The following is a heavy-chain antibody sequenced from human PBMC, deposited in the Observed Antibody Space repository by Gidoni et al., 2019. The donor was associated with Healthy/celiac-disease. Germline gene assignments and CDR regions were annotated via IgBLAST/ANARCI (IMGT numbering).Heavy chain of an antibody. Sequence: QVQLQQWGAGLLKPSETLSLTCAVYGGSFSGYYWSWIRQPPGKGLEWIGEINHSGSTNYNPSLKSRVTISVDTSKNQFSLKLSSVTAADTAVYYCARVELRYFDWFEKYGMDVWGQGTTVTVSS. CDR3: ARVELRYFDWFEKYGMDV. V-gene: IGHV4-34*01. D-gene: IGHD3-9*01. J-gene: IGHJ6*02. CDR1: GGSFSGYY. CDR2: INHSGST.